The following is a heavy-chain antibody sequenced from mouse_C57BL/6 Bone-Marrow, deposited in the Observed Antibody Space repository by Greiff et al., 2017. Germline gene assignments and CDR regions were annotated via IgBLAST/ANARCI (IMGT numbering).Heavy chain of an antibody. CDR1: GFTFSSYA. CDR3: TRRGLWPHYYAMDY. V-gene: IGHV5-9-1*02. D-gene: IGHD1-1*02. J-gene: IGHJ4*01. CDR2: ISSGGDYI. Sequence: DVQLVESGEGLVKPGGSLKLSCAASGFTFSSYAMSWVRQTPEKRLEWVAYISSGGDYIYYADTVKGRFTISRDNARNTLYLQMSSLKSEDTAMXYCTRRGLWPHYYAMDYWGQGTSVTVSS.